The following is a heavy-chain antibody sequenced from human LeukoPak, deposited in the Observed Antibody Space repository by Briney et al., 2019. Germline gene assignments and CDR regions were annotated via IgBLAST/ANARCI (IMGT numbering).Heavy chain of an antibody. Sequence: GGSLRLSCAASGFTFSSYEMNWVRQAPGKGLEWVSYIGSSGSTIYYADSVKGRFTISRDNAKNSLYLQMNSLGAEDTAVYYCARYCSGGSCLSAWGQGTLVTVSS. D-gene: IGHD2-15*01. CDR1: GFTFSSYE. CDR2: IGSSGSTI. J-gene: IGHJ5*02. CDR3: ARYCSGGSCLSA. V-gene: IGHV3-48*03.